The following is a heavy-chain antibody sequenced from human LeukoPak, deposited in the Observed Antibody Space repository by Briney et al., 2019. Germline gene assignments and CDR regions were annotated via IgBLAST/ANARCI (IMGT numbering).Heavy chain of an antibody. CDR2: ISSSGSTI. V-gene: IGHV3-11*04. J-gene: IGHJ6*03. Sequence: GGSLRLSCAASGFTFSDYYMSWIRQAPGKGLEWVSYISSSGSTIYYADSVKGRFTISRDNAKNSLYLQMNSLRAEDTAVYYCARDQQALTRYYYYYYYMDVWAKGPRSPSP. CDR1: GFTFSDYY. D-gene: IGHD6-13*01. CDR3: ARDQQALTRYYYYYYYMDV.